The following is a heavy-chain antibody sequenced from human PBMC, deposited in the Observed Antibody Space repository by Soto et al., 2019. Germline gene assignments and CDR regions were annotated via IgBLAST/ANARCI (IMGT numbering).Heavy chain of an antibody. CDR3: ARDRVVVVAATRAGHWFDP. Sequence: LSLTCTVSGGSVSSGSYYWSWIRQPPGKGLEWIGYIYYGGSTNYNPSLKSRVTISVDTSKNQFSLKLSSVTAADTAVYYCARDRVVVVAATRAGHWFDPWGQGTLVTVSS. CDR1: GGSVSSGSYY. J-gene: IGHJ5*02. D-gene: IGHD2-15*01. V-gene: IGHV4-61*01. CDR2: IYYGGST.